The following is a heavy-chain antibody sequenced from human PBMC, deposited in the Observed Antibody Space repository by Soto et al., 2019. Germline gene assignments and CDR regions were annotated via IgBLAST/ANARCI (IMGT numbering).Heavy chain of an antibody. V-gene: IGHV3-33*01. CDR2: IWYDGSNK. D-gene: IGHD3-3*01. J-gene: IGHJ4*02. Sequence: QVQLVESGGGVVQPGRSLRLSCAASGFTFSSYGMHWVRQAPGKGLEWVAVIWYDGSNKYNADSVKGRFTISRDNSKNTLYLQMNSLGAEDTAVYYCARELWSGPFDYWGQGTLVTVSS. CDR3: ARELWSGPFDY. CDR1: GFTFSSYG.